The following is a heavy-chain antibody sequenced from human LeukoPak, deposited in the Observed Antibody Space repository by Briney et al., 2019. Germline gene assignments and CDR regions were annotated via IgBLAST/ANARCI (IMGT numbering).Heavy chain of an antibody. CDR1: GGSFSGYY. J-gene: IGHJ4*02. CDR3: ARRAAARLYYFDY. D-gene: IGHD6-6*01. V-gene: IGHV4-34*01. CDR2: INHSGST. Sequence: SETLSLTCAVYGGSFSGYYWSWIRQPPGKGLEWIGEINHSGSTNYNPSLKSRVTISVDTSKNQFSLKLSSVTAADTAVYYCARRAAARLYYFDYWGQGTLVTVSS.